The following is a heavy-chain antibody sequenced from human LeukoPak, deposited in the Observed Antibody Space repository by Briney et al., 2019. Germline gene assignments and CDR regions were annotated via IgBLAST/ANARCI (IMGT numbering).Heavy chain of an antibody. J-gene: IGHJ3*02. CDR1: GGSVSSSNYY. Sequence: PSETLSLTCTVSGGSVSSSNYYWSWIRQPPGKGLEWVGFFSYNVHSDYNPSLKSRVTISVDTSKNQFSLKLSSVTVADTALYYCARVAVIAAAGNTFDIWGQGTMVTVSS. CDR2: FSYNVHS. V-gene: IGHV4-61*01. D-gene: IGHD6-13*01. CDR3: ARVAVIAAAGNTFDI.